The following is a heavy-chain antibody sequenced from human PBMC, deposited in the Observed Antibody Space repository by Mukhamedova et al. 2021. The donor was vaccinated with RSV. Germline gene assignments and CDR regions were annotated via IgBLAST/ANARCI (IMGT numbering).Heavy chain of an antibody. CDR2: ISWDGGST. CDR3: AKDISLRFLEWVALDY. D-gene: IGHD3-3*01. J-gene: IGHJ4*02. V-gene: IGHV3-43D*03. Sequence: GKGLEWVSLISWDGGSTYYADSGKGRFTISRDNSKNSLYLQMNSLRAEDTALYYCAKDISLRFLEWVALDYWGQGTLVTVSS.